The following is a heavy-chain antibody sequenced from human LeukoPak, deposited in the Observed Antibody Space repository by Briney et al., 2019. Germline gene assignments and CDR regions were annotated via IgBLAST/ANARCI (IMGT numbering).Heavy chain of an antibody. Sequence: GGSLRLSCAASGFSFSTIYMSWVRQTPGQGLEWVANINVDGTAEYYVDSVKGRFTISRDNAKNSLYLQMNSLRAEDTAVYYCARSRSPYYGDYEESFDYWGQGTLVTVSS. CDR2: INVDGTAE. J-gene: IGHJ4*02. V-gene: IGHV3-7*01. CDR1: GFSFSTIY. CDR3: ARSRSPYYGDYEESFDY. D-gene: IGHD4-17*01.